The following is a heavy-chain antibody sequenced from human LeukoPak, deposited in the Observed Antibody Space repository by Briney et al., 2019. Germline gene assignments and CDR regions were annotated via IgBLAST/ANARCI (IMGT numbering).Heavy chain of an antibody. CDR1: GGSISSGGYY. CDR3: ARVRRDCSGGSCLYYFDY. J-gene: IGHJ4*02. V-gene: IGHV4-61*08. D-gene: IGHD2-15*01. Sequence: PSETLSLTCTVSGGSISSGGYYWSWIRQPPGKGLEWIGYIYYSGSTNYNPSLKSRVTISVDRSKNQFSLKLSSVTAADTAVYYCARVRRDCSGGSCLYYFDYWGQGTLVTVSS. CDR2: IYYSGST.